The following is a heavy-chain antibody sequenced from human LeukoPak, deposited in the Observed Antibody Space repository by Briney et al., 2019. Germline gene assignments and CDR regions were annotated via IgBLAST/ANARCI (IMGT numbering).Heavy chain of an antibody. D-gene: IGHD2-21*02. CDR1: GFTFSSYA. CDR2: ISGSGGST. J-gene: IGHJ5*02. V-gene: IGHV3-23*01. CDR3: ASGPYCGGDCSGYP. Sequence: GGSLRLSCAASGFTFSSYAMSWVRQAPGKGLEWVSAISGSGGSTYYADSVKGRFTISRDNSKNTLYLQMNSLGAEDTAVYYCASGPYCGGDCSGYPWGQGTLVTVSS.